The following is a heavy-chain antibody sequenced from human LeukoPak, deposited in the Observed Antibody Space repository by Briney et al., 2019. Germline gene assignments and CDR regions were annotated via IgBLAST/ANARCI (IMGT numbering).Heavy chain of an antibody. D-gene: IGHD3-22*01. J-gene: IGHJ4*02. V-gene: IGHV3-11*04. CDR1: GFTFSDYY. CDR2: ISSSGSTI. Sequence: GGSLRLSCAASGFTFSDYYMSWIRQAPGKGLEWVSYISSSGSTIYYADSVKGRFTISRDNAKNSLYLQMNSLRAEDTAVYYCARERYYYDSSGYYFLWGQGTLATVSS. CDR3: ARERYYYDSSGYYFL.